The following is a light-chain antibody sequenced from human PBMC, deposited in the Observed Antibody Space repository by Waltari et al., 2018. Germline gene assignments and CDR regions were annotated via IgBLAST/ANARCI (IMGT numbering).Light chain of an antibody. CDR3: QHYVRLPAT. V-gene: IGKV3-20*01. Sequence: EIVMTQSPGTLSLSPGERVTLSCRASQSVSRSLAWYQQKPGQAPRLLIYAASSRATGIPGRVIGSGSGTDFSLTISRLEPEDFAVYYCQHYVRLPATFGQGTKVEI. CDR2: AAS. J-gene: IGKJ1*01. CDR1: QSVSRS.